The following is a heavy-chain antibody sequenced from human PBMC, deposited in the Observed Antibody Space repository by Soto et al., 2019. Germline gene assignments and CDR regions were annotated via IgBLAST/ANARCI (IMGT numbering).Heavy chain of an antibody. V-gene: IGHV1-8*01. J-gene: IGHJ4*02. D-gene: IGHD1-26*01. Sequence: QVQLVQSGAEVKKPGASVRVSCKASGYTFPDYDINWVRLATGQGLEWMGWMNPSSGYTGYAQKFQGRVTMTWDTSISTAYMELSSLTSADTAVYYCARFVRHQLPTIDYWGQGALVTVSS. CDR3: ARFVRHQLPTIDY. CDR1: GYTFPDYD. CDR2: MNPSSGYT.